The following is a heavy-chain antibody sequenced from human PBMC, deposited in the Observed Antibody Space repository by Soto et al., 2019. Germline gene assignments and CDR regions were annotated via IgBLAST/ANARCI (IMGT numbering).Heavy chain of an antibody. CDR1: GFTFSSYA. CDR3: ARDLGYGMDV. J-gene: IGHJ6*02. V-gene: IGHV3-53*01. Sequence: GGSLRLSCAASGFTFSSYAMNWVRQAPGKGLEWVSVIYSGGSTYYADSVKGRFTISRDNSKNTLYLQMNSLRAEDTAVYYCARDLGYGMDVWGQGTTVTVSS. CDR2: IYSGGST.